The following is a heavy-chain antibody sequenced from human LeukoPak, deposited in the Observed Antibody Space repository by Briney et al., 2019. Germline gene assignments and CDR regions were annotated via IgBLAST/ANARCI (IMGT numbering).Heavy chain of an antibody. CDR2: IIPIFGTA. CDR3: ARDTLTVVAVTYFDY. Sequence: SVKVSCKASGGTFSSYAISWVRQAPGQGLEWMGGIIPIFGTANYAQKFQGRVTITTDESTSTAYMELSSLRSEDTAVYYCARDTLTVVAVTYFDYWGQGTLVTVSS. J-gene: IGHJ4*02. D-gene: IGHD2-15*01. CDR1: GGTFSSYA. V-gene: IGHV1-69*05.